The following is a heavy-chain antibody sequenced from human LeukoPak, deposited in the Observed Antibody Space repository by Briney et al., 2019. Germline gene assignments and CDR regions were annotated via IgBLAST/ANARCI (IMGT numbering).Heavy chain of an antibody. CDR1: GYTFTNYY. CDR3: ARVYCSGGRCYDSGGDY. CDR2: INPSGGST. J-gene: IGHJ4*02. D-gene: IGHD2-15*01. V-gene: IGHV1-46*01. Sequence: VASVKVSCKASGYTFTNYYMHWVRQAPGQGLEWVGIINPSGGSTSYARKFQGRVTVTRDTSTSTAYMELRSLRSEDTAVYYCARVYCSGGRCYDSGGDYWGQGTLVTVSS.